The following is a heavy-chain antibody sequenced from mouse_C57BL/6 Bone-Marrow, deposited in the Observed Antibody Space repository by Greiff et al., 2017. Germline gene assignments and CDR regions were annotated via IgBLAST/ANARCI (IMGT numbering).Heavy chain of an antibody. Sequence: VMLVESGGGLVQPGGSLKLSCAASGFTFSDYGMAWVRQAPRKGPEWVAFISNLAYSIYYADTVTGRFTISRENAKNTLYLEMSSLRSEDTAMYYCARPSNWDNAMDYWGQGTSVTVSS. J-gene: IGHJ4*01. CDR2: ISNLAYSI. D-gene: IGHD4-1*01. V-gene: IGHV5-15*04. CDR1: GFTFSDYG. CDR3: ARPSNWDNAMDY.